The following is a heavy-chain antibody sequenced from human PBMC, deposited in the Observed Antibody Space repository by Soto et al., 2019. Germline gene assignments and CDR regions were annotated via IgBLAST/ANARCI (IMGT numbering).Heavy chain of an antibody. CDR2: IYFRGNT. CDR3: ARLEGLATISYYFDF. J-gene: IGHJ4*02. CDR1: GDSINSDKYY. D-gene: IGHD3-9*01. Sequence: QLQLQESGPGLVKPSETLSLTCSVSGDSINSDKYYWGWMRQPPGKGLEWIGSIYFRGNTYYNPSLQTRVTISLDKSKSQFSLKLNSVTAADSAVYFCARLEGLATISYYFDFWGQGALVTVSS. V-gene: IGHV4-39*01.